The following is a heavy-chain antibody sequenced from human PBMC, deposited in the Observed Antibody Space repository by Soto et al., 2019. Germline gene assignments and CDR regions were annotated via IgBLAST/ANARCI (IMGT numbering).Heavy chain of an antibody. Sequence: GESLKISCKGSGYSFPSYWIGWVRQRPGKGLEWMGIIYPTNSETRYSPSFQGQVTISADKSISTAYLQWSSLQASDTAMYYCARLPYNWNYLDYYYYVMDVWGQGTSVTVSS. CDR2: IYPTNSET. CDR3: ARLPYNWNYLDYYYYVMDV. J-gene: IGHJ6*02. CDR1: GYSFPSYW. D-gene: IGHD1-7*01. V-gene: IGHV5-51*01.